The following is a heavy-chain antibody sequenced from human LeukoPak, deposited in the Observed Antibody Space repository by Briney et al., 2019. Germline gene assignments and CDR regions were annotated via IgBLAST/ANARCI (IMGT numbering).Heavy chain of an antibody. V-gene: IGHV3-74*01. CDR2: INSDATNT. CDR3: ARGGWGSSVHFDT. D-gene: IGHD3-10*01. CDR1: GFTLSSFW. J-gene: IGHJ4*02. Sequence: PGGSLRLSCATSGFTLSSFWTHWVRQPPGKGLVWVSRINSDATNTNYADSVKGRFTISRDNTKNTVYLQMNSLGAEDTAVYYCARGGWGSSVHFDTWGQGALVTVSS.